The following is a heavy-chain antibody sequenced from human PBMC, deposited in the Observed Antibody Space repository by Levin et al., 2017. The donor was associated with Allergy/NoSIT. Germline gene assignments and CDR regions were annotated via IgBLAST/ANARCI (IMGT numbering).Heavy chain of an antibody. CDR2: IYYSGST. D-gene: IGHD3-22*01. J-gene: IGHJ4*02. V-gene: IGHV4-30-4*01. Sequence: SETLSLTCTVSGGSISSGDYYWSWIRQPPGKGLEWIGYIYYSGSTYYNPSLKSRVTISVDTSKNQFSLKLSSVTAADTAVYYCATENYYYDRAYFDYWGQGTLVTVSS. CDR1: GGSISSGDYY. CDR3: ATENYYYDRAYFDY.